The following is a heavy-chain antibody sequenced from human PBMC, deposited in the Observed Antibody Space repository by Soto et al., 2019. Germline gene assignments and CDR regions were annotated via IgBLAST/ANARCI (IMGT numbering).Heavy chain of an antibody. CDR1: GFTFSSYW. J-gene: IGHJ6*01. V-gene: IGHV3-74*01. CDR3: ANDGGSSYLYFSSGEDV. Sequence: PGGSLRLSCAASGFTFSSYWMHWVRQAPGKGLVWVSRINSDGSSTSYADSVKGRFTISRDNAKNTLYLRMNSLRAEDTAVYYSANDGGSSYLYFSSGEDVWGHVTTVIVSS. CDR2: INSDGSST. D-gene: IGHD5-18*01.